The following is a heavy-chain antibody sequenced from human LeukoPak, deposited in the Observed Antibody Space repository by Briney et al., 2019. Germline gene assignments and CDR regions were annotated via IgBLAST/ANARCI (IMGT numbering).Heavy chain of an antibody. Sequence: SETLSLTCAVYGGSLNGHYWSWIRQPPGKGLEWIGESGHRGGTKFNPSLKSRVTISADTSKNQFSLKMSSVTAADTAIYYCAKNGQSGFSFDPWGQGTLVTVSS. CDR3: AKNGQSGFSFDP. J-gene: IGHJ5*02. V-gene: IGHV4-34*01. CDR2: SGHRGGT. D-gene: IGHD2-8*01. CDR1: GGSLNGHY.